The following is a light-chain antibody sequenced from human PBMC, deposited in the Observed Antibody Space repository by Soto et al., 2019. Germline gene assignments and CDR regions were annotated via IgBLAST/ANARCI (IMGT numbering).Light chain of an antibody. Sequence: QSVLTQPPSVSGSPGQSVTISCTGTSSDVGKYDRVSWYQQPPGTAPRLIMYEVTNRPSGVPARFSGSKSGNTASLTISGLQAEDEADYFCSSYTSASRYVFGAGNKVTVL. CDR2: EVT. J-gene: IGLJ1*01. CDR3: SSYTSASRYV. V-gene: IGLV2-18*02. CDR1: SSDVGKYDR.